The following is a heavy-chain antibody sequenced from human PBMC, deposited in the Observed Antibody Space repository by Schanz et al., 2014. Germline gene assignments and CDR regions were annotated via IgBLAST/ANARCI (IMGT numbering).Heavy chain of an antibody. V-gene: IGHV1-69*04. CDR1: GGTFSTYP. CDR2: IIPIHGIV. D-gene: IGHD6-13*01. Sequence: QVQLVQSGAEVKKPGSSMKVSCKASGGTFSTYPINWLRQAPGQGLEWMGRIIPIHGIVNYAQRFQDRVRITADKSTSTAYMELSSLRSEDTAVYYCARDGVDAAAGGTYWGHGTLVTVSS. CDR3: ARDGVDAAAGGTY. J-gene: IGHJ4*01.